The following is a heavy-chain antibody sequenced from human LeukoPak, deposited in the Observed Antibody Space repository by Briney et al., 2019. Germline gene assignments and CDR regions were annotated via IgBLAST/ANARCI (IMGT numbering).Heavy chain of an antibody. CDR2: ISSNGGST. Sequence: GGSLRLSCSASGYTFSCYAMHWVRQAPGKGLEYVSAISSNGGSTYYADSVKGRFTISRDNSKNTLYLQMSSLRAEDTAVYYCVKGHYYGSGTPTFDYWGQGTLVTVSS. D-gene: IGHD3-10*01. V-gene: IGHV3-64D*06. CDR1: GYTFSCYA. CDR3: VKGHYYGSGTPTFDY. J-gene: IGHJ4*02.